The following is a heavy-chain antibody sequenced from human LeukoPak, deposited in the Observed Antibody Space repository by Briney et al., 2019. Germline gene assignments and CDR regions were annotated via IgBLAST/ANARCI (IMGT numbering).Heavy chain of an antibody. V-gene: IGHV1-69*06. CDR2: IIPIFGTA. Sequence: GSSVKVSCKASGGTFSSYAISWVRQAPGQGLEWMGGIIPIFGTANYAQKFQGRVTITADKSTSTAYMELSSLRSEDTAVYYCASNPNYDFWSGYYARRRSEGDWFDPWGQGTLVTVSS. J-gene: IGHJ5*02. CDR3: ASNPNYDFWSGYYARRRSEGDWFDP. CDR1: GGTFSSYA. D-gene: IGHD3-3*01.